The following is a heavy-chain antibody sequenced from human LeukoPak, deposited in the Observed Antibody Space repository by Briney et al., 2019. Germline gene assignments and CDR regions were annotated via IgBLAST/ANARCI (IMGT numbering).Heavy chain of an antibody. V-gene: IGHV1-18*01. D-gene: IGHD6-13*01. CDR1: GGTFSSYA. J-gene: IGHJ5*02. CDR3: ARVRGEYSSSRFDP. Sequence: ASVKVSCKASGGTFSSYAISWVRQAPGQELEWMGWISAYNGNTNYTQKLQGRVTMTTDTSTSTAYMELRSLRSDDTAVYYCARVRGEYSSSRFDPWGQGTLVTVSS. CDR2: ISAYNGNT.